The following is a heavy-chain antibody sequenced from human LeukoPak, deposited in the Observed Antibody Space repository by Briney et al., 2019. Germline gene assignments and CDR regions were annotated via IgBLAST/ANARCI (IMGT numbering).Heavy chain of an antibody. CDR1: GGSISTTGYY. CDR3: ATTGTPYYYGMDV. CDR2: IYYSGST. J-gene: IGHJ6*02. D-gene: IGHD1-1*01. Sequence: PSETLSLTCTVSGGSISTTGYYWAWIRQPPGKGLEWIASIYYSGSTYYNSSLKSRVTISVDTSRNQFSLKLSSVTAADTAVYYCATTGTPYYYGMDVWGQGTTVTVSS. V-gene: IGHV4-39*01.